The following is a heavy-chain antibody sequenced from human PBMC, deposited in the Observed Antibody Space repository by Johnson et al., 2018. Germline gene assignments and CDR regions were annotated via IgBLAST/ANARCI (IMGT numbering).Heavy chain of an antibody. CDR3: GGVRYYDYVWGSLRYPDAFYI. D-gene: IGHD3-16*02. J-gene: IGHJ3*02. CDR1: GGSISSYY. Sequence: QVQLQESGPGLVKPSETLSLTCTVSGGSISSYYWSWIRQPPGKGLEWIGYIDYSGSTNYNPSLKSRVTISVDTSKNQFYLKLSSGTAADAAWFYFGGVRYYDYVWGSLRYPDAFYIWGPGTMVTVSS. V-gene: IGHV4-59*01. CDR2: IDYSGST.